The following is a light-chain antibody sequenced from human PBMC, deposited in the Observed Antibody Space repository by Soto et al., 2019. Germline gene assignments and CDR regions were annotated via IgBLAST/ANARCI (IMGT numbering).Light chain of an antibody. V-gene: IGLV2-14*01. CDR3: SSYTLSSTLYV. CDR1: GSDVGGYTY. J-gene: IGLJ1*01. Sequence: QSVLAQPASVSGSPRQSITISCTGAGSDVGGYTYVSWYQQHPGKAPKLMIYEVNNRPSGVSHRFSGSKSGNTASLTISGLQAEDEAYYYCSSYTLSSTLYVFGTGTKVTVL. CDR2: EVN.